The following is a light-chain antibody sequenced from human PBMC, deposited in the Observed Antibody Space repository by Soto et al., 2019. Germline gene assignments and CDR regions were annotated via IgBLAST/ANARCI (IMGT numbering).Light chain of an antibody. CDR1: QSVSSNY. J-gene: IGKJ4*01. CDR3: QHHGDSPRIT. Sequence: EIALTQSPGTLSLSPGERATLSCRASQSVSSNYLAWYQQKPGQAPRLLIYGASTRATGIPDRFSGSGSGTDFTLTISRLEPEDFAVYFCQHHGDSPRITFGGGTKVEIK. V-gene: IGKV3-20*01. CDR2: GAS.